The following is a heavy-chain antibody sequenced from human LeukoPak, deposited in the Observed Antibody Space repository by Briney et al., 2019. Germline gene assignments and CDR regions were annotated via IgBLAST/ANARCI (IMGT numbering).Heavy chain of an antibody. Sequence: PGGSLRLSCAAPGFTFSSYEMNWVRQAPGKGLEWVSYISSSGSTIYYADSVKGRFTISRDNAKNSLYLQMNSLRAEDTAVYYCARSHFGELLLPFDYWGQGTLVTVSS. D-gene: IGHD3-10*01. J-gene: IGHJ4*02. V-gene: IGHV3-48*03. CDR3: ARSHFGELLLPFDY. CDR2: ISSSGSTI. CDR1: GFTFSSYE.